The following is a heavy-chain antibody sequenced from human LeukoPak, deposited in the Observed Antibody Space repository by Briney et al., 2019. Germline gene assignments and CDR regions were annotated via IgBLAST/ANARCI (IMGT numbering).Heavy chain of an antibody. CDR2: VYYSGST. CDR1: GGSISSSSYY. D-gene: IGHD4-11*01. V-gene: IGHV4-61*05. Sequence: PSETLSLTCTVSGGSISSSSYYWGWIRQPPGKGLEWIGYVYYSGSTNYNPSLKSRVTISVDTSKNQFSLKLSSVTAADTAMYYCARGRGSTVTAHYYYYGMDVWGQGTTVTVSS. CDR3: ARGRGSTVTAHYYYYGMDV. J-gene: IGHJ6*02.